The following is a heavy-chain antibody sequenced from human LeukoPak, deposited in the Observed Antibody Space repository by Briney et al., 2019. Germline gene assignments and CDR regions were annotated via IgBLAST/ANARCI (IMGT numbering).Heavy chain of an antibody. V-gene: IGHV3-48*03. CDR3: ACITKHFDY. CDR2: ISSSGSTI. D-gene: IGHD3-10*01. Sequence: GGSLRLSCAASGFTFSSYEMNWVRQAPGKGLEWVSYISSSGSTIYYADSVKGRFTISRDNAKDSLYLQMNSLRAKDTAVYYCACITKHFDYWGQGTLVTVSS. CDR1: GFTFSSYE. J-gene: IGHJ4*02.